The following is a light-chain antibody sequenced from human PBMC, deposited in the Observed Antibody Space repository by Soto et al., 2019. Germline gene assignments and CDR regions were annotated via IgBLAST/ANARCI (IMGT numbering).Light chain of an antibody. Sequence: DIQMTKSPSTLSASVGDRVTITCRASQSISSWLAWYQQRPGKAPKLLIYDASSLESGVPSRFSGSGSGTVFTLTISSLQPDDFATYYCQQYNTYSGTFGQGTKVYIK. J-gene: IGKJ1*01. V-gene: IGKV1-5*01. CDR2: DAS. CDR3: QQYNTYSGT. CDR1: QSISSW.